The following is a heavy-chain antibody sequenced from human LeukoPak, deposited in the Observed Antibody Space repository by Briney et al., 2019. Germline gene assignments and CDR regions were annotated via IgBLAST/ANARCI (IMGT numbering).Heavy chain of an antibody. J-gene: IGHJ5*02. Sequence: SQTLSLTCTVSGGSISSGGYYWSWIRQHPGKGLEWIGYIYYSGSTYYNPSLKSRVTISVDTSKNQFSLKLSSVTATDTAVYYCAAYLQFLEWSKPRNWFDPWGQGTLVTVSS. CDR2: IYYSGST. CDR1: GGSISSGGYY. D-gene: IGHD3-3*01. CDR3: AAYLQFLEWSKPRNWFDP. V-gene: IGHV4-31*03.